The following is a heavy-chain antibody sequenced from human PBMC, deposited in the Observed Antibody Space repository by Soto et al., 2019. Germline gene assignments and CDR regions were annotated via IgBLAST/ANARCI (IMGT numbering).Heavy chain of an antibody. J-gene: IGHJ6*02. V-gene: IGHV4-4*02. Sequence: PGETLSLTCAVSGGSISSNNLLCWVRQPRGKGLEWIGESCHGGSINYNPSLKSRVTISVDKSKNQFSLNLSSVTAADTAVYYCASLCANNYYPYGMDVWGQGTTVTVSS. CDR1: GGSISSNNL. D-gene: IGHD2-21*01. CDR3: ASLCANNYYPYGMDV. CDR2: SCHGGSI.